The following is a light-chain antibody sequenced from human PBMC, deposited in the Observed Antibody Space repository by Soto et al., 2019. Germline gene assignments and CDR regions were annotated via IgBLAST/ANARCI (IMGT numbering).Light chain of an antibody. V-gene: IGKV3-20*01. J-gene: IGKJ5*01. Sequence: EVVLTQSPGTLSLSPGERATLSCRASQSVTTSYLAWYQQKPGQAPRLLILGASSRATGIPDRFSGSGSGTDFTLTISRLEPEDFGVYYCQQYGSSHTFGQGTRLEIK. CDR1: QSVTTSY. CDR2: GAS. CDR3: QQYGSSHT.